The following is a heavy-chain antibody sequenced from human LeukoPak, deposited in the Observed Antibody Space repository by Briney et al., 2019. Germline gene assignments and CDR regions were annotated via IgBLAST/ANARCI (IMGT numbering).Heavy chain of an antibody. CDR3: ARVEGYGVNSPFFFDC. CDR1: GYTFTGYY. J-gene: IGHJ4*02. V-gene: IGHV1-2*02. Sequence: GASVKVSCKASGYTFTGYYMHWVRQAPGQGLEWMGWINPDSGGADYAQEFQGRVTMARDTSINTAYLELTRLRSDDTAVYYCARVEGYGVNSPFFFDCWGQGTLVTVSS. CDR2: INPDSGGA. D-gene: IGHD4-23*01.